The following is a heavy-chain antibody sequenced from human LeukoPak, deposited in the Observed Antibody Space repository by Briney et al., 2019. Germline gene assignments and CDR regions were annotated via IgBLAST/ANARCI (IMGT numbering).Heavy chain of an antibody. V-gene: IGHV4-59*12. CDR1: GGSISSYY. J-gene: IGHJ4*02. CDR3: ARGGHSSGVDY. D-gene: IGHD6-19*01. Sequence: SSETLSLTCTVSGGSISSYYWSWIRQPPGKGLEWIGYIYYSGSTNYNPSLKSRVTISVDTSKNQFSLKLSSVTAADTAVYYCARGGHSSGVDYWGQGTLVTVSS. CDR2: IYYSGST.